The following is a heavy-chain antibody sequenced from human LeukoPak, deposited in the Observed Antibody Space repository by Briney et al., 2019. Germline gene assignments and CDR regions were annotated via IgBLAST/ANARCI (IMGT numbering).Heavy chain of an antibody. J-gene: IGHJ4*02. CDR2: ISYDGTNK. D-gene: IGHD2-2*03. CDR1: GFTFSTYA. CDR3: AMDRGY. V-gene: IGHV3-30*04. Sequence: GGSLRLSCAASGFTFSTYAMHWVRQAPGKGLEWVAVISYDGTNKYDADSVKGRFTISRDNSKNTVYLQMDSLRAEDTAVYFCAMDRGYWGQGTLVTVSS.